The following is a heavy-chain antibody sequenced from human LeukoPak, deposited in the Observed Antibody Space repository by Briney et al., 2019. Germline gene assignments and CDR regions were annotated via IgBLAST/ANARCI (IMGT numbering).Heavy chain of an antibody. Sequence: SETLSLTCTVSGGSISSSSYYWGWIRQPPGKGLEWIGSIYYSGSTYYNPSLKSRVTISVDTSKNQFSLKLSSVTAADTAVYYCARAPGIAVAGTGLYYFDYWGQGTLVTVSS. D-gene: IGHD6-19*01. J-gene: IGHJ4*02. CDR1: GGSISSSSYY. CDR3: ARAPGIAVAGTGLYYFDY. V-gene: IGHV4-39*07. CDR2: IYYSGST.